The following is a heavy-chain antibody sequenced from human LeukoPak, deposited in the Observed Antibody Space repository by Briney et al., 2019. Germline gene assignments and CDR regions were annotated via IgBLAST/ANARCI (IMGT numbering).Heavy chain of an antibody. CDR3: ARDGNARVARYCSGGSCYSGWFDP. J-gene: IGHJ5*02. D-gene: IGHD2-15*01. CDR1: GVTFSSYA. Sequence: ASVKVSCKASGVTFSSYAISWVRQAPGQGLEWMGGIIPIFGTANYAQKFQGRVTITTDESTSTAYMELSSLRSEDTAVYYCARDGNARVARYCSGGSCYSGWFDPWGQGTLVTVSS. V-gene: IGHV1-69*05. CDR2: IIPIFGTA.